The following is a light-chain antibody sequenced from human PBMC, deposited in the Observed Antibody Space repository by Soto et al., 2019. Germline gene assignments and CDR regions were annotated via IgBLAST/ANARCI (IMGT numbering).Light chain of an antibody. Sequence: IQMTQSPSSLSASVGDRVTVTCQASQDISDSLNWYQQKPGKAPKLLIYDASNLETGVPSRFSGSGSGTDFTFTISSLKPEDVATYYCQQYDNLPRTFGQGTKLEIK. CDR1: QDISDS. CDR3: QQYDNLPRT. CDR2: DAS. J-gene: IGKJ2*01. V-gene: IGKV1-33*01.